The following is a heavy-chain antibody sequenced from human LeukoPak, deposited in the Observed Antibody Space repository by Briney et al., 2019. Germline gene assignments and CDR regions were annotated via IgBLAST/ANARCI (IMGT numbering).Heavy chain of an antibody. V-gene: IGHV3-11*01. Sequence: GGSLRLSCAASGLTFSDYYMNWIRQAPGKGLEWVSYIGSSGSTMYYADSVKGRFAISRDNAKNSLSLQMNGLRAEDTAVYYCARDCCSGSLGFDNWGQGTLVTVSS. CDR3: ARDCCSGSLGFDN. CDR1: GLTFSDYY. CDR2: IGSSGSTM. J-gene: IGHJ4*02. D-gene: IGHD3-10*02.